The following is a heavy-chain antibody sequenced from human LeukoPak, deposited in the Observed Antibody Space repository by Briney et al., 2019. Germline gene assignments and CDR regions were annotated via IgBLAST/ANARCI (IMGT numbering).Heavy chain of an antibody. V-gene: IGHV4-59*01. CDR2: IYYSGST. D-gene: IGHD6-19*01. Sequence: SETLSLTCTVSGGSISSYYWSWIRQPPGKGLEWIGYIYYSGSTNYNPSLKSRVTISVDTSKNQFSLKLSSVTAADTAVYYCAREGQRAVAGSFDYWGQGTLVTVSS. CDR3: AREGQRAVAGSFDY. J-gene: IGHJ4*02. CDR1: GGSISSYY.